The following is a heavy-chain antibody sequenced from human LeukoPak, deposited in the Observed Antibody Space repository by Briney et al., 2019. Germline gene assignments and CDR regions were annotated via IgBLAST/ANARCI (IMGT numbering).Heavy chain of an antibody. Sequence: PSETLSLTCAVYGGSFSGYYWSWIRQPPGKGLEWIGEINHSGSTNYNPSLKSRVTISVDTSKNQFSLKLSSVTAADTAVYYCARGMATMETRVTWFDPWGQGTLVTVSS. J-gene: IGHJ5*02. D-gene: IGHD5-24*01. CDR2: INHSGST. CDR1: GGSFSGYY. CDR3: ARGMATMETRVTWFDP. V-gene: IGHV4-34*01.